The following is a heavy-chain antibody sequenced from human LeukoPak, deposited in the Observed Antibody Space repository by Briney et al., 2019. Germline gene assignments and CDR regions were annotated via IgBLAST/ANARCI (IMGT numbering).Heavy chain of an antibody. D-gene: IGHD1-1*01. J-gene: IGHJ6*02. CDR1: GYTFTGYY. CDR2: INPNSGGT. CDR3: ASPGAANYYYYYYGMDV. Sequence: ASVKVSCKASGYTFTGYYMHWVRQAPGQGLEWMGWINPNSGGTNYAQKFQGRVTMTRDTSISTAYMELSRLRSDDTAVYYCASPGAANYYYYYYGMDVWGQGTTVTVSS. V-gene: IGHV1-2*02.